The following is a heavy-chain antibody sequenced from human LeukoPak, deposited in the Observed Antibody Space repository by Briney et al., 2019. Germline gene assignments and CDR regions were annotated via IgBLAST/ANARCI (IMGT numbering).Heavy chain of an antibody. Sequence: TGGSLRLSCAASGFTFSSYSMNWVRQAPGKGLEWVSYISSSRSTIYYADSVKGRITISRDNAKNTLYLQMNSLRAEDTAVYYCARFYVPEEHNPAWYEAHWGQGILVTVSS. V-gene: IGHV3-48*04. CDR1: GFTFSSYS. CDR2: ISSSRSTI. D-gene: IGHD3-10*02. CDR3: ARFYVPEEHNPAWYEAH. J-gene: IGHJ4*02.